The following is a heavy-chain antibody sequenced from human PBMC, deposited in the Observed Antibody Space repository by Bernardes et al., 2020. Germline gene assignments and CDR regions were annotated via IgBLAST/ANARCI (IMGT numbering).Heavy chain of an antibody. D-gene: IGHD6-19*01. CDR2: ISGSGGSK. Sequence: GGSLRLSCAASGFTFSSYAMSWVRQAPGKGLEWVSAISGSGGSKYYADSVKGRFTISRDNSKNTLYLQMNSLRAEDTAVYYCAKDGIPYDSSGWYFDYWGQGNVVTGSS. V-gene: IGHV3-23*01. CDR3: AKDGIPYDSSGWYFDY. J-gene: IGHJ4*02. CDR1: GFTFSSYA.